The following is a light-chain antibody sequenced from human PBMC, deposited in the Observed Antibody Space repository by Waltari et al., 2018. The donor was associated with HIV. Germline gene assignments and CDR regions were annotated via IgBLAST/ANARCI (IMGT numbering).Light chain of an antibody. CDR3: NSDTISSTWM. J-gene: IGLJ3*02. V-gene: IGLV2-14*03. CDR2: DVN. CDR1: SNNVGTYNC. Sequence: QSALTQPASVSGSPGQSITISCTGTSNNVGTYNCVSWYQHHPGKAPKLIIYDVNSRPWGVSSRCSGSKSGSTACLTIAGLQDADEGYYYCNSDTISSTWMFGGGTKLTVL.